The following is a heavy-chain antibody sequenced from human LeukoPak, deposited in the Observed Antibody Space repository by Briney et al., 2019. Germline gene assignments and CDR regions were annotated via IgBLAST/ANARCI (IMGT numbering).Heavy chain of an antibody. CDR3: ATHPGGLQSGFDN. CDR2: IHPSDSDT. D-gene: IGHD5-24*01. Sequence: GESLLISCNASGYSFTSYWIRWVRQMPGKVLEYMGIIHPSDSDTRYSPSFQGHVTTSVDRSSSTAYIQWSRLTASDTAMYYCATHPGGLQSGFDNWGQGTLVTVSS. V-gene: IGHV5-51*01. CDR1: GYSFTSYW. J-gene: IGHJ4*02.